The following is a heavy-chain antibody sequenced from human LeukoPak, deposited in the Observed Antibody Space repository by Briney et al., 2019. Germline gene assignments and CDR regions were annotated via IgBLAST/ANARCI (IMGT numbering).Heavy chain of an antibody. CDR2: HNRGRT. CDR3: VKEVPTYGYFDY. Sequence: GGSLRLSCVASGFTFSNYAMSWVRQAPGRGLEWIAAHNRGRTFFQDSVRGRCTISRDNSKSTLYLQLNSLTGDDTAVYFCVKEVPTYGYFDYWGRGTLVTVSS. V-gene: IGHV3-23*01. CDR1: GFTFSNYA. J-gene: IGHJ4*02. D-gene: IGHD2-21*01.